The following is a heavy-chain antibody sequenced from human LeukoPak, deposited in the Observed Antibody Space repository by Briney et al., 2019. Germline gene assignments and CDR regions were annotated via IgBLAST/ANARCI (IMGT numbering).Heavy chain of an antibody. CDR2: ISANNGDT. CDR3: ARESHETREDY. D-gene: IGHD1-1*01. CDR1: GYTFTSYG. Sequence: ASAKVSCKASGYTFTSYGISWVRQAPGQGLEWVGWISANNGDTDYPPKLQDRVTMTTDTYTSTAYMELRSLRSDDTAMYYCARESHETREDYWGQGTLVTVSS. J-gene: IGHJ4*02. V-gene: IGHV1-18*01.